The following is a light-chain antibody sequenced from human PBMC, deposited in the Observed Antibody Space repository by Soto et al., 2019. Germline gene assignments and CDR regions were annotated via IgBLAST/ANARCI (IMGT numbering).Light chain of an antibody. J-gene: IGLJ1*01. CDR3: SAFTGTTYV. CDR1: GSDVGGNKY. V-gene: IGLV2-14*01. CDR2: DVS. Sequence: QPASVSGSPGQSITISCTGSGSDVGGNKYVSWYQQYPGKAPKLMICDVSNRPSGVSNRFSGSKSGNTASLTISGLQAEDEADYYCSAFTGTTYVFGTGTKVTVL.